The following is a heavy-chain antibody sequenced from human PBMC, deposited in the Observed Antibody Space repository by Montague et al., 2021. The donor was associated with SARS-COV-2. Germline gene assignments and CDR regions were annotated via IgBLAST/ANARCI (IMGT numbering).Heavy chain of an antibody. V-gene: IGHV4-59*01. J-gene: IGHJ6*02. CDR1: GGSISSYY. D-gene: IGHD5-18*01. CDR3: ASQEVDTAMGRNYYYYGMDV. CDR2: IYYSGST. Sequence: SETLSLTCTVSGGSISSYYWSWIRQPPGKGLEWIGYIYYSGSTNXNPSLKSRVTISVDTSKNQFSLKLSSVTAADTAVYYCASQEVDTAMGRNYYYYGMDVWGQGTTVTVSS.